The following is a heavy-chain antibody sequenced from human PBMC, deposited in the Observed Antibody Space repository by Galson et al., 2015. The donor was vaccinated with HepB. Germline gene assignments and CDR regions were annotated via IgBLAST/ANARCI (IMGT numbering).Heavy chain of an antibody. D-gene: IGHD3-3*01. V-gene: IGHV2-5*02. CDR2: IYWDDDK. J-gene: IGHJ5*02. CDR1: GFSLSISGVS. CDR3: AYRQVTIFGTASNWFDP. Sequence: PALVKPTQSLTLTCTFSGFSLSISGVSVGWVRQSPEKALEWLALIYWDDDKRYSPSLKSRLSITKDTSKNQVVLTMTRMDPADTGTYYCAYRQVTIFGTASNWFDPWGQGILVTVSS.